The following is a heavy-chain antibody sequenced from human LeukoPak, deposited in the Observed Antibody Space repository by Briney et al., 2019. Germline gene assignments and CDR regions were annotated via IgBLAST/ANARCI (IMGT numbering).Heavy chain of an antibody. V-gene: IGHV1-18*01. D-gene: IGHD6-19*01. Sequence: ASVKVSCKASGYTFTNYGISWVRRAPGQGLEWMGWISAHDGTTNYALKLQDRVTMTTDTSTSTAYMELRGLRSDDTAVYYCARRSTLYSSGWFYFDYWGQGTLVTVSS. CDR2: ISAHDGTT. J-gene: IGHJ4*02. CDR1: GYTFTNYG. CDR3: ARRSTLYSSGWFYFDY.